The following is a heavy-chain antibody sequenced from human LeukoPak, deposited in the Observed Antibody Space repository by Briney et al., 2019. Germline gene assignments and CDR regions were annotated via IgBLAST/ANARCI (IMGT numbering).Heavy chain of an antibody. V-gene: IGHV3-53*01. CDR2: IYSGGST. Sequence: GGSLRLSCAASGFTFSIYAMHWVRQAPGRGLEWVSLIYSGGSTYYADSVMGRSTISRDKSNNTLYLQMNSLRAEDTAVYYCATGGRSGVAFESWGQGTLVTVSS. CDR1: GFTFSIYA. CDR3: ATGGRSGVAFES. D-gene: IGHD2-15*01. J-gene: IGHJ4*02.